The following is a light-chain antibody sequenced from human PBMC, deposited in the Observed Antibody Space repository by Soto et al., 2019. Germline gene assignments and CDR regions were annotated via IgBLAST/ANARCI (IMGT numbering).Light chain of an antibody. CDR1: SSDVGGYKF. CDR2: DVS. CDR3: SSYTSSSTLVV. V-gene: IGLV2-14*01. Sequence: QSALTQPASVSVSPGQSITISCTGTSSDVGGYKFVSWYQQHPGQAPKLMIYDVSNRPSGVSNRFSGSKSGNTASLTISGLQAEDEADYYCSSYTSSSTLVVFGGGTKLTVL. J-gene: IGLJ2*01.